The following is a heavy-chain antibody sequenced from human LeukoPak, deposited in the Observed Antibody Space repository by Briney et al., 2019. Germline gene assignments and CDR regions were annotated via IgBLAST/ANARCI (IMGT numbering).Heavy chain of an antibody. CDR2: IYYSGST. CDR3: ARGEGVYYDILTGTTFDY. CDR1: GGSISSGGYY. V-gene: IGHV4-31*01. J-gene: IGHJ4*02. Sequence: PPETLSLTCTVSGGSISSGGYYWSWLRQHPGKGLDWIGYIYYSGSTYNSSSLKSLVTISVDTSKNQFSLKLGSVAAADTAVYYCARGEGVYYDILTGTTFDYWGQGTLVTVSS. D-gene: IGHD3-9*01.